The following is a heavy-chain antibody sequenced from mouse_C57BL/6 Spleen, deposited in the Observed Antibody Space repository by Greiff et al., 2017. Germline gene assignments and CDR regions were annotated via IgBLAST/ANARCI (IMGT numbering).Heavy chain of an antibody. J-gene: IGHJ1*03. Sequence: EVKLVESGPGLVKPSQSLSLTCSVTGYSITSGYYWNWIRQFPGNKLEWMGYISYDGSNNYNPSLKNRISITRDTSENQFFLKLNSVTTEDTATYYCARVGGHWYFDVWGTGTTVTVSS. CDR1: GYSITSGYY. CDR2: ISYDGSN. D-gene: IGHD3-1*01. V-gene: IGHV3-6*01. CDR3: ARVGGHWYFDV.